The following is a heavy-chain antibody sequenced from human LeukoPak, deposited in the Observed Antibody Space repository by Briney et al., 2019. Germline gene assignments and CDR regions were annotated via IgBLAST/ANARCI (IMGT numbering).Heavy chain of an antibody. CDR2: ISPSGTT. CDR3: ARDFYASGFYFWFDP. V-gene: IGHV4-4*07. D-gene: IGHD2/OR15-2a*01. J-gene: IGHJ5*02. CDR1: GGYTGSHY. Sequence: SETLSLTCTVSGGYTGSHYWSWIRQPAGKGLEWIGRISPSGTTHYNPSLGSRVSMSVDTSKNYFSLRLSSVTAADTAVYYCARDFYASGFYFWFDPWGQGILVTVSS.